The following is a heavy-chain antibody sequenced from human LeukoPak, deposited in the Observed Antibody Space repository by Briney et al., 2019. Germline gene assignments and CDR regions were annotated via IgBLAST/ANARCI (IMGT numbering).Heavy chain of an antibody. J-gene: IGHJ4*02. CDR3: ARGHGAWPGDY. V-gene: IGHV3-30-3*01. Sequence: GGSLRLSCAASGFTFSSYAMHWVRQAPGKGLEWVAVISYDGSNKYYADSVKGRFTISRDNSKNTLYLQMNSLRAEDTAVYYCARGHGAWPGDYWGQGTLVTVSS. CDR2: ISYDGSNK. CDR1: GFTFSSYA. D-gene: IGHD3-16*01.